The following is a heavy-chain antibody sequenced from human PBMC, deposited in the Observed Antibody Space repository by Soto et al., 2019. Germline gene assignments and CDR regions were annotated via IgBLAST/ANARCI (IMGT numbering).Heavy chain of an antibody. Sequence: SETLSLTCTVSGGSISSYYRSWIRQPPGKGLEWIGYIYYSGSTNYNPSLKSRVTISVDTSKNQFSLKLSSVTAADTAVYYCARGDYYDSSGYYSNWFGPWGQGTLVTVSS. J-gene: IGHJ5*02. CDR2: IYYSGST. CDR1: GGSISSYY. CDR3: ARGDYYDSSGYYSNWFGP. D-gene: IGHD3-22*01. V-gene: IGHV4-59*01.